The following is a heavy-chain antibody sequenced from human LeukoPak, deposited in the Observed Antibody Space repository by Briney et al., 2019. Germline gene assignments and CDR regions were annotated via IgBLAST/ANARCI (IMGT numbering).Heavy chain of an antibody. CDR2: ISSSSSTI. Sequence: GGSLRLSCAASGFTFSSHSMNWVRQAPGKGLEWVSYISSSSSTIYYADSVKGRFTISRDNAKNSLYLQMNSLRAEDTAVYYCARDHYYDSSGYFDYWGQGTLVTVSS. V-gene: IGHV3-48*01. J-gene: IGHJ4*02. CDR1: GFTFSSHS. CDR3: ARDHYYDSSGYFDY. D-gene: IGHD3-22*01.